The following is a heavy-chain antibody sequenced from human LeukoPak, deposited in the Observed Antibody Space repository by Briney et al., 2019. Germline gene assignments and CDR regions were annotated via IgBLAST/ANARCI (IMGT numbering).Heavy chain of an antibody. CDR3: AKDEYYDSSGYYYVVSFDS. CDR2: ISGSGGST. J-gene: IGHJ4*02. Sequence: GGSLRLSCAASGFTFSTHAMSWVRQAPGKGLEWVSVISGSGGSTYYGDSVKGRFTISRDNSKNTLYLQMNSLRAEDTAVYYCAKDEYYDSSGYYYVVSFDSWGQGTLVTVSP. D-gene: IGHD3-22*01. V-gene: IGHV3-23*01. CDR1: GFTFSTHA.